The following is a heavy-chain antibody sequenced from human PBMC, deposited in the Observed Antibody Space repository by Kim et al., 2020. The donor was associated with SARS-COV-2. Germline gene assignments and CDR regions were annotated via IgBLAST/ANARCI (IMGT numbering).Heavy chain of an antibody. Sequence: YAESMEGRLTIYRDNTKNTLYLQMSSRRTEDTAVYYCARHISSDCGLLDYWGQGTLVSVPA. V-gene: IGHV3-30*15. J-gene: IGHJ4*02. CDR3: ARHISSDCGLLDY. D-gene: IGHD3-22*01.